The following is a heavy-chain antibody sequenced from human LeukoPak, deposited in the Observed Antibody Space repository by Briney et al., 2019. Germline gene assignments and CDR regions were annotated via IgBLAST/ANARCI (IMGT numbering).Heavy chain of an antibody. CDR3: ASAAGPFDN. J-gene: IGHJ4*02. Sequence: GSLRLSCAASGFIFSSYGMHWVRQAPGKGLEWVAVTWYDGSIKYYADSVKGRFTISRDNSKNTLYLQMNSLRAEDTALYYCASAAGPFDNWGQGTLVTVSS. V-gene: IGHV3-33*01. CDR1: GFIFSSYG. CDR2: TWYDGSIK. D-gene: IGHD6-19*01.